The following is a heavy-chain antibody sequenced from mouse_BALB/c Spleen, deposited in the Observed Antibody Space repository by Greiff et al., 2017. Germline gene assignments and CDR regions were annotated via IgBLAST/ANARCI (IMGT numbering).Heavy chain of an antibody. V-gene: IGHV1S81*02. D-gene: IGHD1-1*01. J-gene: IGHJ3*01. CDR3: TRGYYGSTWFAY. CDR2: INPSNGGT. Sequence: VKLQQSGAELVKPGASVKLSCKASGYTFTSYYMYWVKQRPGQGLEWIGEINPSNGGTNFNEKFKSKATLTVDKSSSTAYMQLSSLTSEDSAVYYCTRGYYGSTWFAYWGQGTLVTVSA. CDR1: GYTFTSYY.